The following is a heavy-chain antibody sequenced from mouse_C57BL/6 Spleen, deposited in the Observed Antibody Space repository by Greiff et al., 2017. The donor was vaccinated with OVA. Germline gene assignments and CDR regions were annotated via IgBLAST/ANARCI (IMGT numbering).Heavy chain of an antibody. CDR2: IDPSDSYT. J-gene: IGHJ3*01. V-gene: IGHV1-50*01. Sequence: VQLQQPGAELVKPGASVKLSCKASGYTFTSYWMQWVKQRPGQGLEWIGEIDPSDSYTNYNQKFKGKATLTVDTSSSTAYMQLSSLTSEDSAVYDCASYYYGSKGFAYWGQGTLVTVSA. CDR3: ASYYYGSKGFAY. CDR1: GYTFTSYW. D-gene: IGHD1-1*01.